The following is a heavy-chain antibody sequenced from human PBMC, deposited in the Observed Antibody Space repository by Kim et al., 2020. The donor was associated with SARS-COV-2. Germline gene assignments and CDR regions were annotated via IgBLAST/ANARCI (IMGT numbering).Heavy chain of an antibody. Sequence: SETLSLTCAVYGGSFSGYYWSWIRQPPGKGLEWIGEINHSGSTNYNPSLKSRVTISVDTSKNQFSLKLSSVTAADTAVYYCKVGLWLRGEDYWGQGTLVT. J-gene: IGHJ4*02. V-gene: IGHV4-34*01. CDR1: GGSFSGYY. CDR3: KVGLWLRGEDY. CDR2: INHSGST. D-gene: IGHD5-12*01.